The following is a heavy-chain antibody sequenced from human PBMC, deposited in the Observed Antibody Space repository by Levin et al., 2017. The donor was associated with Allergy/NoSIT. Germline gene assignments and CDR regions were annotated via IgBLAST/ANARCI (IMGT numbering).Heavy chain of an antibody. CDR2: ISYDGSNK. CDR1: GFTFSSYG. J-gene: IGHJ4*02. CDR3: AKDLGGYYYEHFDY. V-gene: IGHV3-30*18. Sequence: PGESLKISCAASGFTFSSYGMHWVRQAPGKGLEWVAVISYDGSNKYYADSVKGRFTISRDNSKNTLYLQMNSLRAEDTAVYYCAKDLGGYYYEHFDYWGQGTLVTVSS. D-gene: IGHD3-22*01.